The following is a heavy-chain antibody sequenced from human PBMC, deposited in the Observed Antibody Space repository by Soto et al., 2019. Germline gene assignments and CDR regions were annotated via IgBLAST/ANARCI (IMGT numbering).Heavy chain of an antibody. D-gene: IGHD1-1*01. CDR2: INAGNGNT. CDR3: ERSLEQRKYWAFDY. CDR1: GYTITSYA. Sequence: GASVKVSCKSSGYTITSYAMHWVRQAPGQRLEWMGWINAGNGNTKYSQKFQGRVTITRDTSASTVYMDLSSLRSEDTAVYYCERSLEQRKYWAFDYWGQGTLVTVSS. J-gene: IGHJ4*02. V-gene: IGHV1-3*01.